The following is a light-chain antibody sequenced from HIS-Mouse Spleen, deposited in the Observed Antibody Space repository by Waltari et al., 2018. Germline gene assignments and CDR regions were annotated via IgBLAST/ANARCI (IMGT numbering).Light chain of an antibody. Sequence: QSALTQPPSASGSPGQSVTISCTGTSRDVGVYNYVSWYQQHPGKAPKLMIYEVSKRPSGVPDRFSGSKSGNTASLTVSGLQAEDEADYYCSSYAGSNKVVFGGGTKLTVL. CDR3: SSYAGSNKVV. J-gene: IGLJ2*01. CDR1: SRDVGVYNY. CDR2: EVS. V-gene: IGLV2-8*01.